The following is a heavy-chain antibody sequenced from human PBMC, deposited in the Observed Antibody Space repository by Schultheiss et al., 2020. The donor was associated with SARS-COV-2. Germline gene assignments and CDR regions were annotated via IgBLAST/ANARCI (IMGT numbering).Heavy chain of an antibody. CDR3: ARGFRITMVRGVHRGGMDV. CDR2: INHSGST. V-gene: IGHV4-34*01. D-gene: IGHD3-10*01. CDR1: GGSFSDYY. J-gene: IGHJ6*02. Sequence: SETLSLTCAVYGGSFSDYYWSWIRQPPGKGLEWIGEINHSGSTNYNPSLKSRVTISVDTSKNQFSLKLSSVTAADTAVYYCARGFRITMVRGVHRGGMDVWGQGTTVTVSS.